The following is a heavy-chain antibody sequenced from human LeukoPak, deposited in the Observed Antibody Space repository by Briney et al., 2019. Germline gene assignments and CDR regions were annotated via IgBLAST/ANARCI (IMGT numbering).Heavy chain of an antibody. CDR1: GFTVSSNY. CDR2: ISWNSGSI. Sequence: PGGSLRLSCAASGFTVSSNYISWVRQAPGKGLEWVSGISWNSGSIGYADSVKGRFTISRDNAKNSLYLQMNSLRAEDTALYYCAKASREQQLVACVDYWGQGTLVTVSS. J-gene: IGHJ4*02. D-gene: IGHD6-13*01. CDR3: AKASREQQLVACVDY. V-gene: IGHV3-9*01.